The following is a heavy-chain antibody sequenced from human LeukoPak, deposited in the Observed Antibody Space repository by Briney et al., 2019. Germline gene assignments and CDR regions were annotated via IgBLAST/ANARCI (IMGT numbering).Heavy chain of an antibody. D-gene: IGHD2-2*01. V-gene: IGHV1-69*04. Sequence: SVKVSCKASGGTFSSYSISWVRQAPGQALEWMGRIIPILNIADYAQNFQGRVTITADKSTTTAYMELCSLRSEDTAVYYCARETASQPLRIDYWGQGTLVTVSS. CDR3: ARETASQPLRIDY. J-gene: IGHJ4*02. CDR1: GGTFSSYS. CDR2: IIPILNIA.